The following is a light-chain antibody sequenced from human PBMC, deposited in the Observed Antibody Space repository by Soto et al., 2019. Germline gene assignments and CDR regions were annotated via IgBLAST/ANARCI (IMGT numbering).Light chain of an antibody. J-gene: IGKJ5*01. Sequence: EIVLTQSPATLSLSPGERATLSCRASQSVSSYLAWYQQKHGQAPRLLIYDASNRATGIPSRFSGSGAGTDFTLTISSLEPEDFAVYYCQRRSNCPPITFGQGTRLEIK. V-gene: IGKV3-11*01. CDR1: QSVSSY. CDR3: QRRSNCPPIT. CDR2: DAS.